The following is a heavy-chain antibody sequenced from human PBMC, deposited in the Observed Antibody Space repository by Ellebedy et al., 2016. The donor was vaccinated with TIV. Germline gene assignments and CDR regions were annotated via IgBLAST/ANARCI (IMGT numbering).Heavy chain of an antibody. CDR3: AKAKGTPTYGSGSYYIPIVDY. D-gene: IGHD3-10*01. Sequence: SLKISXAASGFTFDDYAMHWVRQAPGKGLEWVSGISWNSGSIGYADSVKGRFTISRDNAKNSLYLQMNSLRAEDTALYYCAKAKGTPTYGSGSYYIPIVDYWGQGTLVTVSS. CDR1: GFTFDDYA. J-gene: IGHJ4*02. CDR2: ISWNSGSI. V-gene: IGHV3-9*01.